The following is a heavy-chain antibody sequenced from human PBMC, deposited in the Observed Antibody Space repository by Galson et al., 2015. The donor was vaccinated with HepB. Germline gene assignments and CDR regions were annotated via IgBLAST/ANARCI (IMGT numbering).Heavy chain of an antibody. D-gene: IGHD4-23*01. V-gene: IGHV3-23*01. CDR3: AKDYGGNSPGLYFDY. CDR1: GFTFSSYA. J-gene: IGHJ4*02. CDR2: ISGSGGST. Sequence: SLRLSCAASGFTFSSYAMSWVRQAPGKGLEWVSAISGSGGSTYYADSVKGRFAISRDNSKNTLYLQMNSLRAEDTAVYYCAKDYGGNSPGLYFDYWGQGTLVTVSS.